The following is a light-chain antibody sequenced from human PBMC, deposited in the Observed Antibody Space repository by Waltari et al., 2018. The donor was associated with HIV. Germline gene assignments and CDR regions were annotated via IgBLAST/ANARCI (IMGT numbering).Light chain of an antibody. V-gene: IGKV3-15*01. Sequence: EIVMTQSPVTLSVSPGERATLSCRASQSISGNLAWYQQKPGQAPRLLIYGASTRATGIPARFSGSGSGTEFTLTISSLQSEDFAVYYCQQYNNWPRTFGQGTKSEIK. J-gene: IGKJ2*01. CDR3: QQYNNWPRT. CDR2: GAS. CDR1: QSISGN.